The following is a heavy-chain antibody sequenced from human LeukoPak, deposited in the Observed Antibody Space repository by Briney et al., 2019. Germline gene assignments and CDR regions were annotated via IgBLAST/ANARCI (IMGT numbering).Heavy chain of an antibody. J-gene: IGHJ4*02. CDR1: GFTVSSNY. CDR2: IYSGGST. V-gene: IGHV3-53*05. Sequence: GGSLRLSWAASGFTVSSNYMSWVRQAPGKGLEWVSVIYSGGSTYYADSVKGRFTISRDNSKNTLYLQMNSLRAEDTAVYYCARDFAGAKSCWGQGTLVTVSS. D-gene: IGHD1-26*01. CDR3: ARDFAGAKSC.